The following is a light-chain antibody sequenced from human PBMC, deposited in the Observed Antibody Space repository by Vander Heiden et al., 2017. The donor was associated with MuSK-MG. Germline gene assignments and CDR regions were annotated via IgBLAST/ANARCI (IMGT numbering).Light chain of an antibody. Sequence: EIVLTQSPATLSLSPGERATLSCRASQSVSSYLAWYQQKPGQAPRLLIYDASNSVTGIPARFSGSPSGTDFTLTMISLEPEDFAVYYCLWRSIGRLTFRSATKVEIK. CDR1: QSVSSY. CDR3: LWRSIGRLT. V-gene: IGKV3-11*01. CDR2: DAS. J-gene: IGKJ4*01.